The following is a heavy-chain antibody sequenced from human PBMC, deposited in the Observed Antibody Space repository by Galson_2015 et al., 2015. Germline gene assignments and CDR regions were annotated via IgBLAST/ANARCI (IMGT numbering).Heavy chain of an antibody. D-gene: IGHD2-15*01. Sequence: SLRLSCAASGFSFRDSWMNWVRQAPGKGLEWVANIKYDGSEIHYVDSVKGRFTISRDNAKNSLYLQMNSLRAEDTAVYYCARDQDCSGGSCPYDYWGQGTLVTVSS. CDR2: IKYDGSEI. J-gene: IGHJ4*02. CDR3: ARDQDCSGGSCPYDY. V-gene: IGHV3-7*03. CDR1: GFSFRDSW.